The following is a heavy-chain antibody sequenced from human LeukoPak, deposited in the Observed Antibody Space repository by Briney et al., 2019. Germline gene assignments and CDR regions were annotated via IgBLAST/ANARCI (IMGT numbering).Heavy chain of an antibody. J-gene: IGHJ6*02. CDR2: ISSSSSYI. V-gene: IGHV3-21*01. CDR3: ARDGSGSYYVPYDYYYYGMDV. D-gene: IGHD3-10*01. Sequence: TGGSLRLSCAASGFTFSSYSMNWVRQAPGKGLEWVSSISSSSSYIYYADSVKGRFTISRDNAKNSLYLQMNSLRAEDTAVYYCARDGSGSYYVPYDYYYYGMDVWGQGTTVTVSS. CDR1: GFTFSSYS.